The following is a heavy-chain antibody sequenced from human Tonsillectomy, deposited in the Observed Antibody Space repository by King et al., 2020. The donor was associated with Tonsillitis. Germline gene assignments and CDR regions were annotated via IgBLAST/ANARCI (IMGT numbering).Heavy chain of an antibody. D-gene: IGHD2/OR15-2a*01. V-gene: IGHV5-51*03. Sequence: QLVQSGAEVRHPGESLKISCKGSGYIFTSYWIGWVRQMPGKGLEWMGIIYPGDSDTRFSPSFQANVTISADKSITTAYLQWSSLTAADTAMYYCARTLSMGAFDIWGQGTMVTVSS. CDR1: GYIFTSYW. CDR3: ARTLSMGAFDI. J-gene: IGHJ3*02. CDR2: IYPGDSDT.